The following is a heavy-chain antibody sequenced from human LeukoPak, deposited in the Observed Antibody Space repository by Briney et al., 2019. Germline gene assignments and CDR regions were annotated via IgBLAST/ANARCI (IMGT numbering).Heavy chain of an antibody. D-gene: IGHD6-19*01. CDR3: LTSSGWRLNN. CDR2: ISGSGGST. V-gene: IGHV3-23*01. CDR1: GFTFSDYY. J-gene: IGHJ4*02. Sequence: GGSLRLSCAASGFTFSDYYMSWIRQAPGKGLEWVSAISGSGGSTYYADSVKGRFTISRDNSKNTLYLQMNSLRAEDTAVYYCLTSSGWRLNNWGQGTLVTVSS.